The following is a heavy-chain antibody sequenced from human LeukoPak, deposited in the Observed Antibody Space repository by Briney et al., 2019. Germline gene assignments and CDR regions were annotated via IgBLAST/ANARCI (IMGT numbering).Heavy chain of an antibody. V-gene: IGHV1-69*10. Sequence: SVKVSCKASGGTFSSDAISWVRQAPGQGLEWMGGIIPILGIANYAQKFQGRVTITADKSTSTAYMELSSLRSEDTAVYYCARDRIYCSSTSCLYYYYYYMDVWGKGTTVTVSS. J-gene: IGHJ6*03. CDR3: ARDRIYCSSTSCLYYYYYYMDV. CDR1: GGTFSSDA. CDR2: IIPILGIA. D-gene: IGHD2-2*01.